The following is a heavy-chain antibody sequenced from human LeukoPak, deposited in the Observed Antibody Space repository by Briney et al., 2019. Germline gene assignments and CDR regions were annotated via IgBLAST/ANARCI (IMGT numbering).Heavy chain of an antibody. CDR2: ITGSGDII. V-gene: IGHV3-48*03. CDR1: GFTLSSYE. D-gene: IGHD2-15*01. CDR3: ARVGRDSQHLDY. J-gene: IGHJ4*02. Sequence: GGSLRLSCAASGFTLSSYEMNWVRQAPRKGLEWVSYITGSGDIIYYADSVKGRSTFSRDNAKNSLYLQMNSLRAEDTAVYYCARVGRDSQHLDYWGPGTLVTVST.